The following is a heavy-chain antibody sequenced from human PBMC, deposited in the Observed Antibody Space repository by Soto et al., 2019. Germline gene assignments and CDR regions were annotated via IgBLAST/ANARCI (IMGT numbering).Heavy chain of an antibody. CDR3: EAYIFYYGMDV. Sequence: PGDAVKVSCKFSGYTFTDYFIFFVRQMPGKVLEWMGIIYPGDSDTKYNPSFQVQVTISADKSITTTYLQWSSLKASDTAIYYCEAYIFYYGMDVCGKGNTVIVSS. CDR1: GYTFTDYF. CDR2: IYPGDSDT. D-gene: IGHD2-21*01. J-gene: IGHJ6*04. V-gene: IGHV5-51*01.